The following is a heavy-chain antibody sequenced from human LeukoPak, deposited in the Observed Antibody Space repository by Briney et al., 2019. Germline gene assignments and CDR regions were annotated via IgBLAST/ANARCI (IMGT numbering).Heavy chain of an antibody. D-gene: IGHD6-19*01. CDR1: GGSISSSNW. CDR3: ARARRERSSGWYRPGTDRTYYFDY. V-gene: IGHV4-4*02. Sequence: PSGTLSLTCAVSGGSISSSNWWSWVRQPPGKGLEWIGEIYHSGSTNYNPSLKSRVTISVDKSKNQFSLKLSSVTAADTAVYYCARARRERSSGWYRPGTDRTYYFDYWGQGTLVTVSS. CDR2: IYHSGST. J-gene: IGHJ4*02.